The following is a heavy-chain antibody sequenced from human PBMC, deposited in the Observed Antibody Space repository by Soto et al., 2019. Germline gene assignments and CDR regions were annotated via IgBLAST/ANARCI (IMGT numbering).Heavy chain of an antibody. Sequence: ASVKVSCKASGYTFTSYGITWVRQAPGQGLEWMGGIIPIFGTANYAQKFQGRVTITADESTSTAYMELSSLRSEDTAVYYCARDRGYQLPKYGMDVWGQGTTVTVSS. CDR3: ARDRGYQLPKYGMDV. V-gene: IGHV1-69*13. J-gene: IGHJ6*02. CDR1: GYTFTSYG. D-gene: IGHD2-2*01. CDR2: IIPIFGTA.